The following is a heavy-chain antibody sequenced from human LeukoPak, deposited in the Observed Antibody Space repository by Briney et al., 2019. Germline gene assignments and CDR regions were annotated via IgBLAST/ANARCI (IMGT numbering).Heavy chain of an antibody. CDR2: ISSSSSYI. J-gene: IGHJ5*02. CDR3: ARDPGLVVAGPNWFDP. CDR1: GFTFSSYS. V-gene: IGHV3-21*01. D-gene: IGHD6-19*01. Sequence: PGGSLRLSCAASGFTFSSYSMNWVRQAPGKGPEWVSSISSSSSYIYYADSVKGRFTISRDNAKNSLYLQMNSLRAEDTAVYYCARDPGLVVAGPNWFDPWGQGTLVTVSS.